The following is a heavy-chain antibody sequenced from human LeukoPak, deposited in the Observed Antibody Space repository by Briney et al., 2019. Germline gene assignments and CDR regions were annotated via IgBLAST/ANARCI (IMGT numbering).Heavy chain of an antibody. CDR2: INPSGGST. Sequence: ASVKVSCKASGYTFTSYYMHWVRQAPGQGLEWMGIINPSGGSTSYAQKFQGRVTVTRDTSTSTVYMELSSLRSEDTAVYYCARVREVGATIGAFDIWGQGTMVTVSS. J-gene: IGHJ3*02. V-gene: IGHV1-46*01. CDR1: GYTFTSYY. CDR3: ARVREVGATIGAFDI. D-gene: IGHD1-26*01.